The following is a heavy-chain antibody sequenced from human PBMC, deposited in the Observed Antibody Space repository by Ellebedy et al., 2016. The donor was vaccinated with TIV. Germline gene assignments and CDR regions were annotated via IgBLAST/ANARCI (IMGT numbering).Heavy chain of an antibody. Sequence: GESLKISCAASGFIVSSTWMTWVRQAPGKGLEWVSVIDYGGTTEYGDSVRGRFTITRDESEKTLYLQMNSVGVADTAVYYCAKGTAAPDGGYALDVWGQGTTVTVTS. V-gene: IGHV3-66*01. J-gene: IGHJ6*02. CDR2: IDYGGTT. CDR1: GFIVSSTW. D-gene: IGHD6-13*01. CDR3: AKGTAAPDGGYALDV.